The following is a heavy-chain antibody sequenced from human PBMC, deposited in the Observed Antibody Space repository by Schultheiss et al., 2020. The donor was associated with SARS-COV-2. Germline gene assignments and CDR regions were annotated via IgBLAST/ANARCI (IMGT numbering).Heavy chain of an antibody. Sequence: GESLKISCAASGFTFSSYAMHWVRQAPGKGLEWVAVISYDGSNKYYADSVKGRFTISRDNSKNSLYLQMNSLRAEDTAVYYCAREFLDSSSWFYYYYYYMDVWGKGTTVTVSS. CDR2: ISYDGSNK. D-gene: IGHD6-13*01. CDR1: GFTFSSYA. CDR3: AREFLDSSSWFYYYYYYMDV. V-gene: IGHV3-30*07. J-gene: IGHJ6*03.